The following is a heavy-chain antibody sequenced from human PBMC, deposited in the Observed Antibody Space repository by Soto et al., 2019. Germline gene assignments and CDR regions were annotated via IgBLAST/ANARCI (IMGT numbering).Heavy chain of an antibody. D-gene: IGHD1-26*01. CDR3: ARGGGSDSFDY. J-gene: IGHJ4*02. Sequence: SETLSLTCTVSGASISNNDYYWSWIRQSPGRGLEWIGFIYYSGNTYTNPSLKSRVTIAADTSKNQFSLKLHSMSAADRAVYFCARGGGSDSFDYWGQGILVTVSS. CDR2: IYYSGNT. CDR1: GASISNNDYY. V-gene: IGHV4-30-4*01.